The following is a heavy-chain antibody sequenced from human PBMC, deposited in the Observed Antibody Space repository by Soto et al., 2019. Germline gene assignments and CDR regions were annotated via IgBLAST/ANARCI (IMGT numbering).Heavy chain of an antibody. J-gene: IGHJ4*02. D-gene: IGHD3-10*01. CDR2: IYYSGST. V-gene: IGHV4-59*08. CDR3: ARRSMDGSGSYYNFDY. CDR1: GGSISSYY. Sequence: SETLSLTCTVSGGSISSYYWSWIRQPPGKGLEWIGYIYYSGSTNYNPSLKSRVTISVDTSKNQFSLKLSSVTAADTAVYYCARRSMDGSGSYYNFDYWGQGTLVTVSS.